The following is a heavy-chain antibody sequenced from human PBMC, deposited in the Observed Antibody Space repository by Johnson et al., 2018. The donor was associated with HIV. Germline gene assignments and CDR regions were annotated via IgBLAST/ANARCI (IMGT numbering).Heavy chain of an antibody. Sequence: VQLVESGGGLEQPGGSLRLSCAASGFTFSNAWMSWVRQAPGKGLEWVSGISWNSGSIGYADSVKGRFTISRDNAKNSLYLQMNSLRAEDTAVYYCARDWGGYCSGGSCYGDALDIWGQGTRVTVAA. CDR3: ARDWGGYCSGGSCYGDALDI. CDR2: ISWNSGSI. D-gene: IGHD2-15*01. CDR1: GFTFSNAW. J-gene: IGHJ3*02. V-gene: IGHV3-9*01.